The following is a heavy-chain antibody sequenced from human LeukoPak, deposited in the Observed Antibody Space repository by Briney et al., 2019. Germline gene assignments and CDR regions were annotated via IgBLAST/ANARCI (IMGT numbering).Heavy chain of an antibody. CDR3: AGCRAGSYYFDY. V-gene: IGHV1-69*05. CDR2: IIPIFGTA. CDR1: GGTFSSYA. Sequence: GASVKVSCKASGGTFSSYAISWVRQAPGQGLEWMGGIIPIFGTANYAQKFQGRVTITTNESTSTAYMELSSLRSEDTAVYYCAGCRAGSYYFDYWGQGTLVTVSS. J-gene: IGHJ4*02. D-gene: IGHD1-26*01.